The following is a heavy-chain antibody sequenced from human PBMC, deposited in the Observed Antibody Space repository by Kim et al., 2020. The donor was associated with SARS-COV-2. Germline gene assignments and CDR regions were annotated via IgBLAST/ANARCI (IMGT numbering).Heavy chain of an antibody. D-gene: IGHD3-9*01. J-gene: IGHJ3*02. CDR3: AMNYDILTGPPLGAFDI. V-gene: IGHV1-69*13. CDR2: IIPIFGTA. Sequence: SVKVSCKASGGTFSSYAISWVRQSPGQGLEWMGGIIPIFGTANYAQKFQGRVTITADESTSTAYMELSSLRSEDTAVYYCAMNYDILTGPPLGAFDIWGQGTMVTVSS. CDR1: GGTFSSYA.